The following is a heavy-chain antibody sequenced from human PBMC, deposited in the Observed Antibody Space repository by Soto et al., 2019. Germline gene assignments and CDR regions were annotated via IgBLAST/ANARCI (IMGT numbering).Heavy chain of an antibody. CDR1: GYSFTSYW. CDR3: ARHPPYDTSGYYPH. V-gene: IGHV5-10-1*01. CDR2: IDPSDSYT. D-gene: IGHD3-22*01. J-gene: IGHJ4*02. Sequence: PGESLKISCRGAGYSFTSYWISWVRQMPGRGLEWMGRIDPSDSYTNYSPSFQGHVTISADKSVNTAYLQWSSLKASDTAMYYCARHPPYDTSGYYPHWGQGTLVTVSS.